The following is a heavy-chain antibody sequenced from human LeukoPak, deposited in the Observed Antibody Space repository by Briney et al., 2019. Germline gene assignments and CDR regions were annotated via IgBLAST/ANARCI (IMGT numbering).Heavy chain of an antibody. D-gene: IGHD2-2*01. CDR2: IYHTGST. V-gene: IGHV4-30-2*01. J-gene: IGHJ5*02. Sequence: PSETLSLTCDVSGGSISSDLYSWSWIRQPLGKGLEWIGYIYHTGSTYYSPSLKSRVTISVDTSKNQFSLRLSSVTAADTAVYYCARLQYCSGTSCYWFDPWGQGTLVTVSS. CDR3: ARLQYCSGTSCYWFDP. CDR1: GGSISSDLYS.